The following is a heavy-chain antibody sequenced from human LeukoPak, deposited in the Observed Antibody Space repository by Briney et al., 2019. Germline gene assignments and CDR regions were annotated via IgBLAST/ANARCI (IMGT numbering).Heavy chain of an antibody. J-gene: IGHJ4*02. Sequence: GGSLRLSCAASGFTFSTYEMNWVRQAPGKRLEWVSYISSSSSTIYYADSVRGRFTISRDNAKNSLYLQMNSLRDEDTAVYYCARDSDGSGLYDYWGQGTLVTVSS. CDR3: ARDSDGSGLYDY. V-gene: IGHV3-48*03. CDR2: ISSSSSTI. CDR1: GFTFSTYE. D-gene: IGHD3-10*01.